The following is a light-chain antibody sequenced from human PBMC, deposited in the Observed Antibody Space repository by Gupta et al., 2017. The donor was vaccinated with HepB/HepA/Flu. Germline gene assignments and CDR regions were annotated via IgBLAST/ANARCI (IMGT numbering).Light chain of an antibody. Sequence: DIQITQSPSSLSASVGDRVTITCRASQSISSYLNWYQQKPGKAPKLLIYAASSLKSGTPSRFTGSGSGTDFTLTISRLQPEDFATYYCQQSDDNPRAFGQGTKVEIK. CDR2: AAS. CDR3: QQSDDNPRA. J-gene: IGKJ1*01. V-gene: IGKV1-39*01. CDR1: QSISSY.